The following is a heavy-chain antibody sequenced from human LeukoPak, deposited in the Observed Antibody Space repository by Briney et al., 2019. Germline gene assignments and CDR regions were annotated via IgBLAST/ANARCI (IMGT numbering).Heavy chain of an antibody. CDR1: GYSFTSYW. V-gene: IGHV5-51*01. D-gene: IGHD1-26*01. CDR3: ARRRDLYSGSYYPFDY. Sequence: GESLKISCKGSGYSFTSYWIGCVRQMPGKGLKWMGIIYPGDSDARYSPSFQVQVTISADKSISTAYLQWSSLKASDTAMYYCARRRDLYSGSYYPFDYWGQGTLVTVSS. J-gene: IGHJ4*02. CDR2: IYPGDSDA.